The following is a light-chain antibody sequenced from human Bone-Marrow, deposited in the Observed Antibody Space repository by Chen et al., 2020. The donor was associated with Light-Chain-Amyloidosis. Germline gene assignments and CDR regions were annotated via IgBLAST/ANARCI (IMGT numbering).Light chain of an antibody. CDR1: SGSIATNY. Sequence: NFMLTQPHSVSESPGKTVIITCTRRSGSIATNYVQWCQQRPGSSPTTVIDEDDQRPSGVPDRFSGSIYRSSNSASLTISGLKTEDEADYYCQSYQGSSQGVFGGWTKLTVL. V-gene: IGLV6-57*01. CDR3: QSYQGSSQGV. J-gene: IGLJ3*02. CDR2: EDD.